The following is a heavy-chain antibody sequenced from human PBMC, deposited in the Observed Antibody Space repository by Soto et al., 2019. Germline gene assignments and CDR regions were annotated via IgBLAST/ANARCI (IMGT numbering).Heavy chain of an antibody. CDR3: ARDHRTGTPRRDLGY. Sequence: QVQLVQSGAEVKKPGASVKVSCKASGYTFTSYGISWVRQAPGQGLEWMGWISAYNGNTNYAQKLQGRVTMTTDTATSTAYMELSSLSSDDTAVYYGARDHRTGTPRRDLGYWGQGTLVTVSS. CDR2: ISAYNGNT. V-gene: IGHV1-18*01. CDR1: GYTFTSYG. D-gene: IGHD1-7*01. J-gene: IGHJ4*02.